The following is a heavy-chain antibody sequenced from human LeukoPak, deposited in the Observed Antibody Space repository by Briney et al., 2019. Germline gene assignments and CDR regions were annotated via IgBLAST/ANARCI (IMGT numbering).Heavy chain of an antibody. Sequence: GTSVKVSCKASGYTFTGYYMHWVRQAPGQGLEWMGWINPNSGGTNYAQKFQGRVTMTRDTSISTAYMELSRLRSDDTAVYYCARDYDEGYCSGGSCYSPQYYYYMDVWGKGTTVTVSS. CDR3: ARDYDEGYCSGGSCYSPQYYYYMDV. J-gene: IGHJ6*03. V-gene: IGHV1-2*02. CDR2: INPNSGGT. D-gene: IGHD2-15*01. CDR1: GYTFTGYY.